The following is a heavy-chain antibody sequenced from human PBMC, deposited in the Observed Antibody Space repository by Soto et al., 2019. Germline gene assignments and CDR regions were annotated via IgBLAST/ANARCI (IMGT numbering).Heavy chain of an antibody. CDR1: GASVSSGDYY. D-gene: IGHD3-3*01. Sequence: SETLSLTCTVSGASVSSGDYYWRWIRQHPGKGLEWVGYIYYSGSTYYNPSLKSRVTISADTSKNRVYLQLRSVTAADAAVYYCARDLPDLPDMYYDFWSGYPVRMTYYGMDVWGQGTTVTVSS. J-gene: IGHJ6*02. V-gene: IGHV4-31*03. CDR3: ARDLPDLPDMYYDFWSGYPVRMTYYGMDV. CDR2: IYYSGST.